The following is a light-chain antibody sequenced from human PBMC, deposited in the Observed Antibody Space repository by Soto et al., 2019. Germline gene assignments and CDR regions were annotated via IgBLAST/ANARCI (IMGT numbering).Light chain of an antibody. CDR2: GAS. V-gene: IGKV3-20*01. J-gene: IGKJ1*01. CDR1: QSVSSSY. CDR3: QQYGSSPGT. Sequence: EIVLTQSPGTLSLSPGERATLSSRASQSVSSSYLAWYQQKPGQAPRLLIYGASSRATGIPDRFSGSGSGTDFTLTISRLEPEDFAVYYCQQYGSSPGTFGQGTKVEIK.